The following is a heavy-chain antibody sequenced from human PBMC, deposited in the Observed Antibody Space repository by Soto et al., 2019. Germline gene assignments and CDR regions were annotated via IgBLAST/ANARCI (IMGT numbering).Heavy chain of an antibody. CDR1: GVTFSSYS. CDR2: ISSSSSTI. Sequence: EVQLVESGGGLVQPGGCLRISCAASGVTFSSYSMNWVRQAPGKGLEWVSYISSSSSTIYYADSVKGRFTISRDNAKNSLYLQMNSLRDEDTAVYYCARDPGYSYGPPDYWGQGTLVTVSS. CDR3: ARDPGYSYGPPDY. D-gene: IGHD5-18*01. V-gene: IGHV3-48*02. J-gene: IGHJ4*02.